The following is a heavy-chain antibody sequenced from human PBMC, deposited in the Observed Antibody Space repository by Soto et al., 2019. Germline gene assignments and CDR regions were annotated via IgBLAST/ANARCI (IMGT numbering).Heavy chain of an antibody. CDR3: ARGTYYDFWSGYLVYYYYGMDV. CDR1: GFTFSGYW. CDR2: IKQDGSEK. Sequence: GGSLRLSCAASGFTFSGYWMIWVRQAPGKGLEWVANIKQDGSEKYYVDSVKGRFTISRDNAKNSLYLQMNSLRAEDTAVYYCARGTYYDFWSGYLVYYYYGMDVWGQGTTVTVSS. V-gene: IGHV3-7*01. J-gene: IGHJ6*02. D-gene: IGHD3-3*01.